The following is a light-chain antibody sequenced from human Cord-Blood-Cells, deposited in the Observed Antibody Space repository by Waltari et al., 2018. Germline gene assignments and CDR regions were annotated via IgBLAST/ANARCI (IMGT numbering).Light chain of an antibody. V-gene: IGLV2-14*01. Sequence: QSALTQPASVSGSPGQSITLSCTGTSSDVGGYNNVSWYQQHPGKAPKLMIYEVSNRPSGVSNRFSGSKSGNTASLTISGLQAEDEADYYCSSYTSSSTLVFGTGTKVTVL. J-gene: IGLJ1*01. CDR1: SSDVGGYNN. CDR3: SSYTSSSTLV. CDR2: EVS.